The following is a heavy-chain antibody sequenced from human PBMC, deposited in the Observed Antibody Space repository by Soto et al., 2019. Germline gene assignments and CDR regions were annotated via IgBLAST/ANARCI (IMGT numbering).Heavy chain of an antibody. CDR1: GYTFTSYA. Sequence: ASVKVSCKASGYTFTSYAMHWVRQAPGQRLEWMGWINAGNGNTKYSQKFQGRVTITRDTSASTAYMELSSLRLEDTAVYYCARDGAVAGDSNFDYWGQGTLVTVSS. CDR2: INAGNGNT. V-gene: IGHV1-3*01. CDR3: ARDGAVAGDSNFDY. D-gene: IGHD6-19*01. J-gene: IGHJ4*02.